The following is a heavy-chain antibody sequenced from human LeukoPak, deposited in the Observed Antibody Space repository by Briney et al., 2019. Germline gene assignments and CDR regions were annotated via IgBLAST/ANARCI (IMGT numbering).Heavy chain of an antibody. CDR1: GYTFTDYY. J-gene: IGHJ4*02. V-gene: IGHV1-2*02. CDR3: ARANFLYCSSSTCLFDY. D-gene: IGHD2-2*01. Sequence: ASVKVSCKASGYTFTDYYMHWVRQAPGQGFEWMGWINPNDGDTNYAQKFQGRVTMTRDTSISTAHMEVSRLRSDDTAVYYCARANFLYCSSSTCLFDYWGQGTLVAVSS. CDR2: INPNDGDT.